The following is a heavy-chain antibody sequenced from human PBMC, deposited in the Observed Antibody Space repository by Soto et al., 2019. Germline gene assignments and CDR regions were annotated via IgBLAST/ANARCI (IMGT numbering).Heavy chain of an antibody. CDR1: GGSIKTDNW. V-gene: IGHV4-4*01. J-gene: IGHJ6*02. CDR3: ERADSVLIEKGFDL. CDR2: IYHSGRA. Sequence: AETLSLTCDVSGGSIKTDNWCTWVRQPHGKRLEWIDDIYHSGRALYNASFNDRINISIDKVKKQFYLTMTYVTGADTALNFCERADSVLIEKGFDLWGQGIKVTVSS. D-gene: IGHD2-21*01.